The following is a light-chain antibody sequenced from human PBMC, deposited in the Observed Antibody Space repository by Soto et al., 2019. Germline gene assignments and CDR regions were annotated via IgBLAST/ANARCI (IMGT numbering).Light chain of an antibody. Sequence: HSALTQPPSASGSPGQSVTISCTGTSSDVGRYNYVSWYQQHPGKAPKVMIYDVSKRPSGVPDRFSGSKSGNTASLTVSGLQAEDEADYYCSSFTGSNNIYVFGTGTKLTVL. CDR3: SSFTGSNNIYV. CDR1: SSDVGRYNY. V-gene: IGLV2-8*01. J-gene: IGLJ1*01. CDR2: DVS.